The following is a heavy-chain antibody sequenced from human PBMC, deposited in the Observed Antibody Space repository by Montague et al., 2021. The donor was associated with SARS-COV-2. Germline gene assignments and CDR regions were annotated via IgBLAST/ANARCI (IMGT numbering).Heavy chain of an antibody. CDR3: ARDQGYNWNYYYYYGMDV. V-gene: IGHV4-39*07. J-gene: IGHJ6*02. Sequence: SETLSLTCTASGGSISSSSYYWGWIRQPPGKGLEWIGSIYYSGSTYYNPSLKSRVTISVDTSKNQFSLKLSSVTAADTAVYYYARDQGYNWNYYYYYGMDVWGQGTTVTVSS. CDR1: GGSISSSSYY. CDR2: IYYSGST. D-gene: IGHD1-20*01.